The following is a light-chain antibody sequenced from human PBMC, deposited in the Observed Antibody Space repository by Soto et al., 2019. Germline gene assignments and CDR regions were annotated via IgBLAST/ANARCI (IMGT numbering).Light chain of an antibody. V-gene: IGLV2-14*01. CDR3: SSYTSRDTLV. CDR2: EVS. Sequence: QSVLTQPASVSGSPGQSITISCTGTSSDVGDYYYVSWYQQHPGTAPKLMIYEVSNRASGVSNRFSGSKSGNTASLTISGLQAEYEAEYYCSSYTSRDTLVFGTGTKLTVL. J-gene: IGLJ1*01. CDR1: SSDVGDYYY.